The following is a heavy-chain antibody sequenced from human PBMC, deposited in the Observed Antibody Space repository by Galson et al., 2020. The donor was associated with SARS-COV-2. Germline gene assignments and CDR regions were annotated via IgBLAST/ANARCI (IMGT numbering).Heavy chain of an antibody. V-gene: IGHV3-7*01. Sequence: GESLKISCAVSGFSSNDYGMTWVRQAPGKGLEWVATIKQPGSEKFYVDSVKGRFTISRDSPNNSLYLQINSLRAEDTAVYYCARDGYFYDSGGKKYFMDVWGKGTTVTVSS. CDR1: GFSSNDYG. CDR2: IKQPGSEK. D-gene: IGHD3-22*01. CDR3: ARDGYFYDSGGKKYFMDV. J-gene: IGHJ6*03.